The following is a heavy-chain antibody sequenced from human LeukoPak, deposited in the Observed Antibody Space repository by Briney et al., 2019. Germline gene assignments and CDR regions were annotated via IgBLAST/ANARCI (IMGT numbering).Heavy chain of an antibody. Sequence: GGSLRLACAASGFTFDDYAMHWVRQAPGKGLEWVSLISWDGGSTYYADSVKGRFTISRDNSKNSLYLQMNSLRAEGTALYYCAKPADNYYYYMDVWGKGTTVTVSS. CDR3: AKPADNYYYYMDV. V-gene: IGHV3-43D*03. D-gene: IGHD3-9*01. CDR1: GFTFDDYA. J-gene: IGHJ6*03. CDR2: ISWDGGST.